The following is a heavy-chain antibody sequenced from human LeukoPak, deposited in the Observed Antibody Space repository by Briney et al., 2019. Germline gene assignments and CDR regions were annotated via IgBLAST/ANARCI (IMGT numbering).Heavy chain of an antibody. V-gene: IGHV1-2*02. CDR2: INPNSGGT. CDR3: ARYSGYDEPFEY. Sequence: GASVKVSCKASGYTFTGYYMHWVRQAPGQGLEWMGWINPNSGGTSYAQKFQGRVTMTRDTSVTRAYMELSRLRSDDTAVYYCARYSGYDEPFEYWGQGTLVTVSS. CDR1: GYTFTGYY. D-gene: IGHD5-12*01. J-gene: IGHJ4*02.